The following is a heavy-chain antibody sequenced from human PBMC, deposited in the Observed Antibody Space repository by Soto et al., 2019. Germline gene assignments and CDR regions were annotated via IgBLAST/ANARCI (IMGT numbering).Heavy chain of an antibody. CDR1: GFTFSSYA. D-gene: IGHD4-4*01. Sequence: EVQLLESGGGLVQPGGSLRLSCAASGFTFSSYAMSWVRQAPGKGLEWVSAISGSGGSTYYADSVKGRFTISRDNSKNTLYXXMNSLRXEDTAXYXXXKDLAVTNVIYLSWGQGTLVTVSS. CDR3: XKDLAVTNVIYLS. V-gene: IGHV3-23*01. CDR2: ISGSGGST. J-gene: IGHJ5*02.